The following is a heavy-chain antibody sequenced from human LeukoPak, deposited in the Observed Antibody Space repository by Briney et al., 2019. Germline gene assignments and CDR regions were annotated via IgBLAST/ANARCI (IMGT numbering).Heavy chain of an antibody. CDR2: ISSSGTTI. CDR3: ARVIQGNWFDP. CDR1: GFTFSSYE. J-gene: IGHJ5*02. V-gene: IGHV3-48*03. Sequence: GGSLRLSCAASGFTFSSYEMNWVRQAPGKGLEWVSYISSSGTTIYYADSVKGRFTISRDNAKNSLYLQLNSLRAEDTAVYYCARVIQGNWFDPWGQGTLSPSPQ. D-gene: IGHD2/OR15-2a*01.